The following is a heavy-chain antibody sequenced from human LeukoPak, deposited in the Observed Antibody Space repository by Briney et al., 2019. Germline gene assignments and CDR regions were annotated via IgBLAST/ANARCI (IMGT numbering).Heavy chain of an antibody. V-gene: IGHV3-11*01. Sequence: GGSLRLSCAASGFTFSDHYMNWIRQAPGKGLEWVSYISSNSRTISYADSVKGRFTISRDNAKNSLFLQMNSLRAEDTAVYYCARDMSYDSSAYHHYYFDYWSQGTLVTVSS. CDR1: GFTFSDHY. D-gene: IGHD3-22*01. J-gene: IGHJ4*02. CDR3: ARDMSYDSSAYHHYYFDY. CDR2: ISSNSRTI.